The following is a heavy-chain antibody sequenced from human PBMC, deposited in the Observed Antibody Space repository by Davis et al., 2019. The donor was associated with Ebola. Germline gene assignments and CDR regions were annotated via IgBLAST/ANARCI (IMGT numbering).Heavy chain of an antibody. D-gene: IGHD4-17*01. Sequence: GGSLRLSCAASGFTVTSNYMSWARQAPGRGLEWVSVIYRGGFTHYARSLKDRFPLPSDNSKNTLDLQMNNLRAEDTAVYYCAVSRVKSHYVSPGYNWFDPWGQGTLVTVSS. J-gene: IGHJ5*02. CDR3: AVSRVKSHYVSPGYNWFDP. CDR1: GFTVTSNY. CDR2: IYRGGFT. V-gene: IGHV3-66*01.